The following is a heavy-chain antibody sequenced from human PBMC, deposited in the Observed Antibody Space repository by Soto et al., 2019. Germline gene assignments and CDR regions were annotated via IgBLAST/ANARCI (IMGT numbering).Heavy chain of an antibody. CDR1: GFSLSTSGVG. CDR3: AHRPGDFWSGYYQINYNWFDP. V-gene: IGHV2-5*02. Sequence: SGPTLVNPTQTLTLTCTFSGFSLSTSGVGVGWIRQPPGKALEWLALIYWDDDKRYSPSLKSRLTITKDTSKNQVVLTMTNMDPADTATYYCAHRPGDFWSGYYQINYNWFDPWGQGTLVTVSS. J-gene: IGHJ5*02. D-gene: IGHD3-3*01. CDR2: IYWDDDK.